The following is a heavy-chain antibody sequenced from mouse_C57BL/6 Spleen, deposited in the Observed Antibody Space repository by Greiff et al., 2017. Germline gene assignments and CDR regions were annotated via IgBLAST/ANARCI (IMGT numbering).Heavy chain of an antibody. CDR3: AIYDYDVGFAY. J-gene: IGHJ3*01. Sequence: QVQLQQSGPGLVAPSQSLSITCTVSGFSLTSYGVHWVRQPPGKGLEWLVVIWSDGSTTYNSALNSRLSISKANSKSQVFLKMNSLQTDDTAMYYCAIYDYDVGFAYWGQGPLVTVSA. CDR1: GFSLTSYG. V-gene: IGHV2-6*03. CDR2: IWSDGST. D-gene: IGHD2-4*01.